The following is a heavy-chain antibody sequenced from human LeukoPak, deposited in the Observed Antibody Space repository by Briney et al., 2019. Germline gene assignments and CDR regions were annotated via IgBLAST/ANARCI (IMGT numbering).Heavy chain of an antibody. CDR3: ARLTVSGQLGY. CDR1: GFTVRSNY. CDR2: IYSDGST. J-gene: IGHJ4*02. Sequence: GGSLRLSCAASGFTVRSNYMNWVRRAPGKGLEWVSVIYSDGSTYYADSVKGRFTISRDFSKNTLYLQMNSLRVEDTAVYHCARLTVSGQLGYWGQGTLVTVSS. V-gene: IGHV3-66*01. D-gene: IGHD6-19*01.